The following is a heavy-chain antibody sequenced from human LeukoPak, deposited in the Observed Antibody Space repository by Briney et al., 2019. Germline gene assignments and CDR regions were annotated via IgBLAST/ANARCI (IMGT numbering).Heavy chain of an antibody. V-gene: IGHV1-69*04. CDR1: GGTFSSYA. J-gene: IGHJ5*02. CDR3: ARDLSYGGGYPKRSPNTPGRWFDP. CDR2: IIPILGIA. Sequence: GSSVKVSCKASGGTFSSYAISWVRQAPGQGLEWMGRIIPILGIANYAQKFQGRVTITADKSTSTAYMELSSLRSEDTAVYYCARDLSYGGGYPKRSPNTPGRWFDPWGQGTLVTVSS. D-gene: IGHD6-19*01.